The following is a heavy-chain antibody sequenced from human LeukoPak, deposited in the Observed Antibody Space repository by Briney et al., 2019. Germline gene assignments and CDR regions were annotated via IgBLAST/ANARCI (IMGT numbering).Heavy chain of an antibody. CDR2: IYYSGST. CDR1: GGSISSYY. Sequence: PSETLSLTCTVSGGSISSYYWSWLRQPPGKGLEWIGYIYYSGSTNYNPSLKSRVTISVDTSKNQFSLKLSSVTAADTAVYYCARSIPLRFFDYWGQGTLVTVSS. D-gene: IGHD5/OR15-5a*01. CDR3: ARSIPLRFFDY. J-gene: IGHJ4*02. V-gene: IGHV4-59*08.